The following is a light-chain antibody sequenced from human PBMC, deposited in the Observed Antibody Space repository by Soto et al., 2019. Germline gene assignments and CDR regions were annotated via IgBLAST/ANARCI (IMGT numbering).Light chain of an antibody. V-gene: IGLV1-40*01. J-gene: IGLJ2*01. CDR2: GNS. CDR1: SSNIGAGYD. CDR3: QPYDSSLSAYVV. Sequence: QSVLTQPPSVSGAPGQRVTISCTGSSSNIGAGYDVHWYQQLPGTAPKLLIYGNSNRPSGVPDRFSGSKSGTSASLAITGLQAEGEVDSYCQPYDSSLSAYVVFGGGTKLTVL.